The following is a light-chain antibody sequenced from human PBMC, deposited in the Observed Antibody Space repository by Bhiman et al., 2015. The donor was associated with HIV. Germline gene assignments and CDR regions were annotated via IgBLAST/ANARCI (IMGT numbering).Light chain of an antibody. V-gene: IGLV2-14*03. CDR1: SNNIGNYNY. CDR2: DVS. J-gene: IGLJ3*02. CDR3: SSYTTSSTWV. Sequence: QSALTQPASVSGSPGQSITISCTGTSNNIGNYNYVSWYQHHPGKVPKLMIYDVSQRPSGVSNRFSGSKSGNTASLTISGLQAEDEADYSCSSYTTSSTWVFGGGTTLTVL.